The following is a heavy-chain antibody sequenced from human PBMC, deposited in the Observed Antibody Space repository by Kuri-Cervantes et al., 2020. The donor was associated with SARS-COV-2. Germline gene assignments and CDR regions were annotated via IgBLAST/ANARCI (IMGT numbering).Heavy chain of an antibody. V-gene: IGHV1-2*02. J-gene: IGHJ6*03. CDR1: GYTFTDYY. D-gene: IGHD3-3*01. CDR2: IHPNSGGT. Sequence: ASVKVSCKASGYTFTDYYMHWVRQAPGQGLEWMGLIHPNSGGTNYAQKFQGRVTMTRDTSISTACMELSLLRSDDTAVYYCARAYLWSGYYTDYYMDVWGKGTTVTVSS. CDR3: ARAYLWSGYYTDYYMDV.